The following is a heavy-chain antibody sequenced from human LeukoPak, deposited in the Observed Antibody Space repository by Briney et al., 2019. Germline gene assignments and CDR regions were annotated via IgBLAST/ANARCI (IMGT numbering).Heavy chain of an antibody. CDR3: ARGKLRFDP. J-gene: IGHJ5*02. D-gene: IGHD1-7*01. CDR2: INHSGST. Sequence: SETLSLTCAVYGGSFSGYYWSWIRQPPGKGLGWIGEINHSGSTNYNPSLKSRVTISVDTSKNQFSLKLSSVTAADTAVYYCARGKLRFDPWGQGTLVTVSS. CDR1: GGSFSGYY. V-gene: IGHV4-34*01.